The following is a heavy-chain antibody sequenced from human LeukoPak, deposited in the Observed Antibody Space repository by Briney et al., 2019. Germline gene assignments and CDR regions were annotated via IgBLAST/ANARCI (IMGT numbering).Heavy chain of an antibody. CDR1: GFTFSSYA. CDR2: ISSSGSTI. V-gene: IGHV3-48*03. CDR3: AREVLGYSSSWLDY. D-gene: IGHD6-13*01. J-gene: IGHJ4*02. Sequence: GGSLRLSCAASGFTFSSYAMSWVRQAPGKGLEWVSYISSSGSTIYYADSVKGRFTISRDNAKNSLYLQMNSLRAEDTAVYYCAREVLGYSSSWLDYWGQGTLVTVSS.